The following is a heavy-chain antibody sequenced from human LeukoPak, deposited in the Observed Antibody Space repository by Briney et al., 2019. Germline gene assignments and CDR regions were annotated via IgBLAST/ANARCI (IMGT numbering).Heavy chain of an antibody. V-gene: IGHV1-69*04. CDR3: ARDSDSGGYNYYYYGMDV. CDR2: IIPILGIA. D-gene: IGHD3-22*01. CDR1: GYTFTSYY. Sequence: RASVKVSCKASGYTFTSYYMHWVRQAPGQGLEWMGRIIPILGIANYAQKFQGRVTITADKSTSTAYMELSSLRSEDTAVYYCARDSDSGGYNYYYYGMDVWGQGTTVTVSS. J-gene: IGHJ6*02.